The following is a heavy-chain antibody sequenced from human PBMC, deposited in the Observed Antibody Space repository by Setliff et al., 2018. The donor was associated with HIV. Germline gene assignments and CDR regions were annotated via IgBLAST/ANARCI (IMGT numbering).Heavy chain of an antibody. CDR3: ARCYYDSSNWYRVDY. Sequence: ASVKVSCKASGYTFTNYYIHWVRQAPGQGLEWMGLINPSGGRTSYAQKFQGRLTMTRDTSRSTVYMELSSLRSEDTAVYYCARCYYDSSNWYRVDYWGQGTLVTVSS. J-gene: IGHJ4*02. CDR1: GYTFTNYY. D-gene: IGHD3-22*01. CDR2: INPSGGRT. V-gene: IGHV1-46*01.